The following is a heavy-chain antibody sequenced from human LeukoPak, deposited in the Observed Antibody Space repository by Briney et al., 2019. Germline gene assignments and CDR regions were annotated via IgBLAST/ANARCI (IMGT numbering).Heavy chain of an antibody. CDR3: AREGQYYDYVWGSYRYAYPRY. J-gene: IGHJ4*02. D-gene: IGHD3-16*02. Sequence: ASVKVSCKASGYTFIDYYMHWVRQAPGQGLEWLGCINPNSGGTNYAQRFQGRVTMTRDTSISTAYMELSRLRSDDTAVYYCAREGQYYDYVWGSYRYAYPRYWGQGTLVTVSS. CDR2: INPNSGGT. V-gene: IGHV1-2*02. CDR1: GYTFIDYY.